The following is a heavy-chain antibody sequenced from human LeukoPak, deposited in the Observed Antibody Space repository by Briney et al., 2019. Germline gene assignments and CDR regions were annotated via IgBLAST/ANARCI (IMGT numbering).Heavy chain of an antibody. Sequence: PSETLSLTCTVSGGSISSYYWSWIRQPAGKGLEWIGYIYYSGSTNYNPSLKSRVTISVDTSKNQFSLKLSSVTAADTAVYYCARDQPSYYGSGSYYKRGAWFDPWGQGTLVTVSS. CDR1: GGSISSYY. J-gene: IGHJ5*02. D-gene: IGHD3-10*01. CDR2: IYYSGST. CDR3: ARDQPSYYGSGSYYKRGAWFDP. V-gene: IGHV4-59*01.